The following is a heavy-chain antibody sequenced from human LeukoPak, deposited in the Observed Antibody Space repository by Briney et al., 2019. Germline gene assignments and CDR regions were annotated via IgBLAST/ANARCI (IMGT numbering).Heavy chain of an antibody. CDR3: AREMNTAMINLDA. CDR2: ISGGADTI. D-gene: IGHD5-18*01. CDR1: GFTFSDYY. V-gene: IGHV3-11*01. J-gene: IGHJ5*02. Sequence: PGGSLRLSCAASGFTFSDYYMNWIRQTPGKGLEWIANISGGADTIEYTDSMKGRFTISRDNARNSLFLQMDSLRVEDTAIYYCAREMNTAMINLDAWGQGAPVTVSS.